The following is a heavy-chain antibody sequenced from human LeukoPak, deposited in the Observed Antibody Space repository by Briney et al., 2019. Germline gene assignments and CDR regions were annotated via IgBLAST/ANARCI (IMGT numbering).Heavy chain of an antibody. CDR2: ISGRGANT. D-gene: IGHD1-26*01. CDR3: AKGDTTWELPHDY. CDR1: GFTFNNYG. Sequence: GGSLRLSCAASGFTFNNYGMSWVRQAPGKGLEWVSGISGRGANTYYADSVKGRFTVSRDNSKNTLYLHMNSLRAEDTAVYYCAKGDTTWELPHDYWGQGTLVTVSS. V-gene: IGHV3-23*01. J-gene: IGHJ4*02.